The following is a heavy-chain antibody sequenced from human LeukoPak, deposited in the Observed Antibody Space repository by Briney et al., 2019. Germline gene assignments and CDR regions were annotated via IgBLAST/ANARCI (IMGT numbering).Heavy chain of an antibody. J-gene: IGHJ6*03. Sequence: SETLSLTCTVSGGSISSSSYYWGWIRQPPGKGLEWIGSIYYSGSTYYNPSLKSRVTISVDTSKNQFSLKLSSVTAADTAVYYCARHISPTGGRRPYYYYMDVWGKGTTVTVSS. CDR2: IYYSGST. CDR3: ARHISPTGGRRPYYYYMDV. D-gene: IGHD2-8*02. V-gene: IGHV4-39*01. CDR1: GGSISSSSYY.